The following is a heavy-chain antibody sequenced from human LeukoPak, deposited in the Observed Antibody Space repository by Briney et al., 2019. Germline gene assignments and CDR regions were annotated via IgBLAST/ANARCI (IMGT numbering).Heavy chain of an antibody. D-gene: IGHD6-13*01. CDR1: GGSISSYY. CDR3: AKGGSWYKYFQH. J-gene: IGHJ1*01. Sequence: PSETLSLTCTVSGGSISSYYWSWIRQPPGKGLEWIGYIYYSGSTNYNPSLKSRVTISVDTSKNQFSLKLSSVTAADTAVYYCAKGGSWYKYFQHWGQGTLVTVSS. CDR2: IYYSGST. V-gene: IGHV4-59*01.